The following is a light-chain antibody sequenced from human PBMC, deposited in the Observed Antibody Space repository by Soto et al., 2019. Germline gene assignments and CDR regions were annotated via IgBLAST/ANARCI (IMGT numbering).Light chain of an antibody. J-gene: IGLJ1*01. Sequence: QSALTQPASVSGSPGQWITISCTGTSSDVGAYDYVSSYQQHPDKAPKLMIYEVSHRPSGVSNRFYGSKSVNTATLTISGLQAEDEADYYCSSYTSSSTRVFGTGTKLTVL. V-gene: IGLV2-14*03. CDR2: EVS. CDR1: SSDVGAYDY. CDR3: SSYTSSSTRV.